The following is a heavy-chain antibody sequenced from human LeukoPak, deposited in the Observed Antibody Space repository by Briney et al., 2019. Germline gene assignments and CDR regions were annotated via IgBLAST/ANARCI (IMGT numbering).Heavy chain of an antibody. V-gene: IGHV4-39*07. CDR1: DGSIISSSYN. J-gene: IGHJ4*02. CDR3: ARDIYDSSGYLDY. D-gene: IGHD3-22*01. Sequence: RPSETLSLTCTVSDGSIISSSYNWGWIRQPPGKGLEWIGSIYYSGNTYYNPSLKSRVTISVDTSKNQFSLKLSSVTAADTAVYYCARDIYDSSGYLDYWGQGTLVTVSS. CDR2: IYYSGNT.